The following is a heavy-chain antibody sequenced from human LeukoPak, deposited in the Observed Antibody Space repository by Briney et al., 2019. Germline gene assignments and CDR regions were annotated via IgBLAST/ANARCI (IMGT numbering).Heavy chain of an antibody. CDR3: ARDRGEVTAIYF. Sequence: SETLCLTCTVSGYSISSGYYWCWSRQPPGKGLEWIGSIYHSGSTYYNPSLKSRVTISVDTSKNQFSLKLSSVTAADTAVYYCARDRGEVTAIYFWGQGTLVTVSS. J-gene: IGHJ4*02. CDR1: GYSISSGYY. V-gene: IGHV4-38-2*02. D-gene: IGHD2-21*02. CDR2: IYHSGST.